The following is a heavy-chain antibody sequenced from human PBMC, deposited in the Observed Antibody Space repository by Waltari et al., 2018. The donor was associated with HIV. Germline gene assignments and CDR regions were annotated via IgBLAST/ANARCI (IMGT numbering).Heavy chain of an antibody. CDR1: DYTFTAYY. CDR2: IHPQTRGK. J-gene: IGHJ6*02. CDR3: AREGNSGSEYRDHGMDV. Sequence: QLKLVQTGAEVKKPGASVTVSCKASDYTFTAYYLNWVRQAPGKGLVWMGWIHPQTRGKKSEQKFKGGVTMTRDTSNSTACMELGRLRSDDTAVYYCAREGNSGSEYRDHGMDVWGQGTTVTGSS. D-gene: IGHD5-12*01. V-gene: IGHV1-2*02.